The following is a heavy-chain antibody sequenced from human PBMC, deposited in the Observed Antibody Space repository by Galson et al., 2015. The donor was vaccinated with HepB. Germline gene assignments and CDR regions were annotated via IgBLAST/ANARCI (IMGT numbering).Heavy chain of an antibody. Sequence: SLRLSCAASGFTFSSNAMKWLRQAPGKGPEWVSVIGGSGNNIHYADSVKGRFTISRDNSKNTVYLQMNSLTAEDTAIYYCAPYFQEGMDVWGQGTTVTVSS. CDR3: APYFQEGMDV. CDR1: GFTFSSNA. V-gene: IGHV3-23*01. CDR2: IGGSGNNI. D-gene: IGHD2/OR15-2a*01. J-gene: IGHJ6*02.